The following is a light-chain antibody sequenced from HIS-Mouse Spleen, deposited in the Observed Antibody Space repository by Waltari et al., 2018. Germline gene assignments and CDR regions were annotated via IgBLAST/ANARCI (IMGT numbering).Light chain of an antibody. CDR3: YSTDSSGNHRV. J-gene: IGLJ2*01. CDR1: ASPKKA. CDR2: EDS. V-gene: IGLV3-10*01. Sequence: SYELTQPPPVAVSPGQTARNTCSGDASPKKAAYWYQQKSGQAPVLVIYEDSKRPSGIPERFSGSSSGTMATLTISGAQVEDEADYYCYSTDSSGNHRVFGGGTKLTVL.